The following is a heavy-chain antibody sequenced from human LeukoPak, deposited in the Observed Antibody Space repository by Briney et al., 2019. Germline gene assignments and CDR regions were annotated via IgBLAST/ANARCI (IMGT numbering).Heavy chain of an antibody. CDR2: ISSSSGHI. J-gene: IGHJ6*03. D-gene: IGHD2-15*01. Sequence: GGSLRLSCAASGFTFSPYSMKWVRQAPGKGLEWVSSISSSSGHIYYADSVKGRFTISRDNAKNSLYLQMNSLRAEDTAVYYCAREYCSGGSCYSDYYYYYMDVWGEGTTVTVSS. CDR1: GFTFSPYS. V-gene: IGHV3-21*01. CDR3: AREYCSGGSCYSDYYYYYMDV.